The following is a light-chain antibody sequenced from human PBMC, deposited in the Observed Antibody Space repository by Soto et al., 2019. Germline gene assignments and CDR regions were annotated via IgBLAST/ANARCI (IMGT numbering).Light chain of an antibody. CDR3: QQYGSSPFT. CDR2: GAS. Sequence: EIVLTQSPGTLSLSPGERATRSCRASKSVSSRSLAWYQQKPGQAPSLLIYGASSRASGIPDRFSGSGSGTDFTLTISRLEPEDFAVYYCQQYGSSPFTFGPGTKVDIK. CDR1: KSVSSRS. V-gene: IGKV3-20*01. J-gene: IGKJ3*01.